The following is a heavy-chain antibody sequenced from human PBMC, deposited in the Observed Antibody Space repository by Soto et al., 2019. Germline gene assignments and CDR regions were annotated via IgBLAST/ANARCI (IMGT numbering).Heavy chain of an antibody. V-gene: IGHV4-31*03. CDR2: IYYSGST. J-gene: IGHJ5*02. Sequence: ASETLSLTCTVSGGSISSGGYYWSWIRQHPGKGLEWIGFIYYSGSTYYNPSLKSRLTISVDTSKNQFSLKLSSVTAADTAVYYCARVLDQYSRERRRFDPWGRGTLVTVSS. CDR1: GGSISSGGYY. CDR3: ARVLDQYSRERRRFDP. D-gene: IGHD6-13*01.